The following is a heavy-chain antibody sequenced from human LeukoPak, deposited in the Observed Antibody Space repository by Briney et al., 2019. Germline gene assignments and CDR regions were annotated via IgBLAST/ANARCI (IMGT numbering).Heavy chain of an antibody. CDR3: ARDPGYGPYYFDY. Sequence: PSETLSLTCTVSGGSISTSSYYWGWIRQPPGKGLEWIGEINHSGSTNYNPSLKSRVTISVDTSKNQFSLKLSSVTAADTAVYYCARDPGYGPYYFDYWGQGTLVTVSS. J-gene: IGHJ4*02. CDR1: GGSISTSSYY. D-gene: IGHD4-17*01. CDR2: INHSGST. V-gene: IGHV4-39*07.